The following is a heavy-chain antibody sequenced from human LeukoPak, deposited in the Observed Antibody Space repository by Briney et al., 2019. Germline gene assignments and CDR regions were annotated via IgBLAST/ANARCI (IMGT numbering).Heavy chain of an antibody. CDR1: GFTFSSYA. CDR2: ISGSGGST. CDR3: AKDRAAARIAVAGRPIDY. J-gene: IGHJ4*02. V-gene: IGHV3-23*01. Sequence: GGSLRLSCAASGFTFSSYAMSWVRQAPGKELEWVSAISGSGGSTYYADSVKGRFTISRDNSKNTLYLQMNSLRAEDTAVYYCAKDRAAARIAVAGRPIDYWGQGTLVTVSS. D-gene: IGHD6-19*01.